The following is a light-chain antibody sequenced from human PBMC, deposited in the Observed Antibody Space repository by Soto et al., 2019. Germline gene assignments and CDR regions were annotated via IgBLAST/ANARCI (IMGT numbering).Light chain of an antibody. CDR1: KNDIGVYDF. V-gene: IGLV2-8*01. CDR2: EVV. Sequence: QSALTQPPSASGSPGQSVTISCTGTKNDIGVYDFVSWYQHHPGKAPRLIIYEVVQRPSGVPDRFSGSTSVNSASLTISGLQADDEADYYCCLYIGATTYVFGTGTKLTVL. J-gene: IGLJ1*01. CDR3: CLYIGATTYV.